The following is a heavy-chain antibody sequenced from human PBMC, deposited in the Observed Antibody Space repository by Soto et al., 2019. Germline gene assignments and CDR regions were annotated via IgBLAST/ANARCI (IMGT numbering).Heavy chain of an antibody. V-gene: IGHV3-30*18. J-gene: IGHJ4*02. CDR2: ISYDGSNK. D-gene: IGHD6-6*01. CDR3: AKPPEYSSSSPLDY. CDR1: GFTFSSYG. Sequence: QPGGSLRLSCAASGFTFSSYGMHWVRQAPGKGLEWVAVISYDGSNKYYADSVKGRFTISRDNSKNTLYLQMNSLRAEDTAVYYCAKPPEYSSSSPLDYWGQGTLVTVSS.